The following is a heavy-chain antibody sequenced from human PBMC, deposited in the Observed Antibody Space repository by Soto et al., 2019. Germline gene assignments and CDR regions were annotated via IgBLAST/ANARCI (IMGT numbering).Heavy chain of an antibody. CDR1: GFTFASYH. V-gene: IGHV1-46*04. J-gene: IGHJ4*01. CDR3: AREGSPGMTQVRFFDY. D-gene: IGHD3-10*01. Sequence: ASVKVSCKASGFTFASYHIHWVRQAPGQGLEWMAIVNASNGDTAYAQKWRGRVTLTRDTSTTTVYMELSSLTSEDTALFYRAREGSPGMTQVRFFDYWG. CDR2: VNASNGDT.